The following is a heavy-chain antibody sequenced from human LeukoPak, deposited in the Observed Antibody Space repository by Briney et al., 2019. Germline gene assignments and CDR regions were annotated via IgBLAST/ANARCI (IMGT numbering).Heavy chain of an antibody. D-gene: IGHD3-16*01. V-gene: IGHV4-59*01. J-gene: IGHJ4*02. CDR1: GGSISSYS. Sequence: PSETLSLACTVSGGSISSYSWTWIRQPPGKGLEWIGYIYYSGSTDYNPSLKSRVTISADTSKNQFSLKLSSVTAADTAVYYCARGGQLWPRDDYWGQGTLVTVSS. CDR3: ARGGQLWPRDDY. CDR2: IYYSGST.